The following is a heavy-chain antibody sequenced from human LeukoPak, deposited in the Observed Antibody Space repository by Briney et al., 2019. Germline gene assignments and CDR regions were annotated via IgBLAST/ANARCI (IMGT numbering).Heavy chain of an antibody. V-gene: IGHV1-18*01. CDR3: ARDTVEIATNDAFDI. D-gene: IGHD5-24*01. Sequence: GSSVKVSCKASGGTFSSYAISWVRQAPGQGLEWMGWISGYNGNTNYAQKLQGRVTMTTDTSTSTAYMELRSLRSDDTAVYYCARDTVEIATNDAFDIWGQGTMVTVSS. J-gene: IGHJ3*02. CDR2: ISGYNGNT. CDR1: GGTFSSYA.